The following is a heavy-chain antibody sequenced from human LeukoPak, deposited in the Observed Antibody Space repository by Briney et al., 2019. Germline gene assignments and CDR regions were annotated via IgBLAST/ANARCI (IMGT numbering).Heavy chain of an antibody. CDR2: ISAYNGNT. V-gene: IGHV1-18*01. CDR3: ARAPVGSGWYDY. CDR1: GYTFTSYG. D-gene: IGHD6-19*01. J-gene: IGHJ4*02. Sequence: ASGKVSCKASGYTFTSYGISWVRQAPGQGLEWMGWISAYNGNTNYAQKLQGRVTMTTDTSTSTAYMELRSLGSDDTAVYYCARAPVGSGWYDYWGQGTLVTVSS.